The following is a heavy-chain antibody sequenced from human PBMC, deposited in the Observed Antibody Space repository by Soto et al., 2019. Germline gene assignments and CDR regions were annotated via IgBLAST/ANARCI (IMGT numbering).Heavy chain of an antibody. Sequence: QVQLQQWGAGLLKPSETLSLTCAVYGGSFSGYYWSWIRQPPGKGLEWIGEINHSGSTNYNPSLKSRVTISVDTSKNQFSLKLSSVTAADTAVYYCARRRSGREFDYWGQGTLVTVSS. CDR2: INHSGST. CDR1: GGSFSGYY. V-gene: IGHV4-34*01. CDR3: ARRRSGREFDY. J-gene: IGHJ4*02. D-gene: IGHD3-10*01.